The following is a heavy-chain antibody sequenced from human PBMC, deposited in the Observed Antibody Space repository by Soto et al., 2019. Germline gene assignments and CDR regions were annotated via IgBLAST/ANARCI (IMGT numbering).Heavy chain of an antibody. D-gene: IGHD1-20*01. CDR2: ISGSGDTT. Sequence: EVQLLDSGGGLVQPGGSLRLSCAASQFTFRNYPMSWVRQAPGKGLEWVSVISGSGDTTVYADSVKGRFTISRDNSKNTLYLQMNSLRADDTAVYYCAKVREAYNWNHGRYFDFWGQGTLVTVSS. CDR1: QFTFRNYP. V-gene: IGHV3-23*01. CDR3: AKVREAYNWNHGRYFDF. J-gene: IGHJ4*02.